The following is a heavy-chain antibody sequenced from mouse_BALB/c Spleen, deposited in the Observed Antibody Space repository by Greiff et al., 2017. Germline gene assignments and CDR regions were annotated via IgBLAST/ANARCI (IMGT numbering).Heavy chain of an antibody. CDR2: INPSSGYT. Sequence: LQESGAELARPGASVKMSCKASGYTFTSYTMHWVKQRPGQGLEWIGYINPSSGYTNYNQKFKDKATLTADKSSSTAYMQLSSLTSEDSAVYYCARARIYDGYYGYFDVWGAGTTVTVSS. V-gene: IGHV1-4*01. CDR1: GYTFTSYT. D-gene: IGHD2-3*01. J-gene: IGHJ1*01. CDR3: ARARIYDGYYGYFDV.